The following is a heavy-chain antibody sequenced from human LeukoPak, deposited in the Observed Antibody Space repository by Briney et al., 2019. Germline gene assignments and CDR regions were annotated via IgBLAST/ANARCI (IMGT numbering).Heavy chain of an antibody. Sequence: SETLSLTCTVSGGSISSYYWSWIRQPPGKGLEWIGYIYYSGSTNYNPSLKSRVTISVDTSKNQFSLKLRSVTAADTAVYYCARLDTYYYDTTPTYAFDIWGQGTLVTVSS. D-gene: IGHD3-22*01. CDR2: IYYSGST. CDR3: ARLDTYYYDTTPTYAFDI. CDR1: GGSISSYY. J-gene: IGHJ3*02. V-gene: IGHV4-59*01.